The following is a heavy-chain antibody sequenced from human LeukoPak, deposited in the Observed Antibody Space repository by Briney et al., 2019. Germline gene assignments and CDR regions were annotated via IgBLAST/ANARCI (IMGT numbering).Heavy chain of an antibody. J-gene: IGHJ4*02. CDR1: CGSIHYRLHE. D-gene: IGHD2-8*01. CDR2: MCTSGST. CDR3: ASVPVYALEDNFAY. V-gene: IGHV4-61*02. Sequence: SETLALTFTGPCGSIHYRLHEWSWIGQPAGNGLERIGRMCTSGSTNYSAALKNRLTISVEESKNQFYLQPSSVSAADTALYYCASVPVYALEDNFAYCGQGTLATVPS.